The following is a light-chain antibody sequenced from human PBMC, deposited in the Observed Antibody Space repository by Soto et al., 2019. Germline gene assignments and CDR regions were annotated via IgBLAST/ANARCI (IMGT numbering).Light chain of an antibody. CDR2: KAS. J-gene: IGKJ1*01. Sequence: DIQMTQSPSTLSASVGDRVTITCRASQSISNWLAWYQQKPGKAPKLLIYKASSLESGVLSRFSGSGSGTKFTLTISSLQPGDFATYYCQQYNSYPWTFGQGTKVEIK. CDR3: QQYNSYPWT. CDR1: QSISNW. V-gene: IGKV1-5*03.